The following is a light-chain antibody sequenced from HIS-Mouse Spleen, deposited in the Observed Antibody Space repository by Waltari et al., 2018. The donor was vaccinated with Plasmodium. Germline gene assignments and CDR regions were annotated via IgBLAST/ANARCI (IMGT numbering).Light chain of an antibody. J-gene: IGKJ5*01. Sequence: AIQLTQSPSSLSASVGDRVTITCWASQGISSALAWYQQKPGKAPKLLIYDASSLESGVPSRFSGSGSGTDFTLIISSLQPEDFATYYCQQFNSYPQGTFGQGTRLEIK. V-gene: IGKV1-13*02. CDR1: QGISSA. CDR2: DAS. CDR3: QQFNSYPQGT.